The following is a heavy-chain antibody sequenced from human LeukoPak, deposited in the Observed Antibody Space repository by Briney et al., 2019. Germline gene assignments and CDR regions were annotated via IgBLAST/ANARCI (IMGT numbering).Heavy chain of an antibody. J-gene: IGHJ4*02. Sequence: PGGSLRLSCAASGFTFSGYDLHWVRQATGKGLEWVSAMGTTGDTYYPGSVKGRFTISRENAKKSLYLQMNSLRAGDTAVYYCARTSRGVNYALDYWGQGTLVTVSS. CDR3: ARTSRGVNYALDY. CDR1: GFTFSGYD. CDR2: MGTTGDT. V-gene: IGHV3-13*04. D-gene: IGHD3-3*01.